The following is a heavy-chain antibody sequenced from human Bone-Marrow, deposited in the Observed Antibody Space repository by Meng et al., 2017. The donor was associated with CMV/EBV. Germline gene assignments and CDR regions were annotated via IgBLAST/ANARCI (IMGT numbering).Heavy chain of an antibody. Sequence: GGSLRLSCAASGFTVSSNYMSWVRQAPGKGLEWVSVIYSGGSTYYADSVKGRFTISRDNSKNTLYLQMNSLRAEDTAVYYCARDSSPEWYYYYGMDVWGQGTTVTVSS. CDR3: ARDSSPEWYYYYGMDV. J-gene: IGHJ6*02. D-gene: IGHD3-3*01. V-gene: IGHV3-53*01. CDR2: IYSGGST. CDR1: GFTVSSNY.